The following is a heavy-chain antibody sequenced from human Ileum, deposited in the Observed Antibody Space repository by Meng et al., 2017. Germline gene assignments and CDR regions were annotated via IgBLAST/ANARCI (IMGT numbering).Heavy chain of an antibody. Sequence: GESLKISCAASGFTFNNHAMSWVRQAPGKGLEWVSHISGSGDTSHYTDSVKGRFSISRDNSRNTLYLQMNSLTAEDTAVYSCARGTITPPGTGWGCFCDFWGLGTLVTVSS. CDR1: GFTFNNHA. CDR2: ISGSGDTS. CDR3: ARGTITPPGTGWGCFCDF. J-gene: IGHJ4*02. D-gene: IGHD1-1*01. V-gene: IGHV3-23*01.